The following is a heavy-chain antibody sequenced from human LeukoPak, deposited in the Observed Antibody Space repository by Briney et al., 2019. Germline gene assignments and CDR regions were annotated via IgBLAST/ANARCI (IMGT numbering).Heavy chain of an antibody. J-gene: IGHJ6*02. CDR1: GFTFSSYG. CDR2: IWYDGSNK. Sequence: PGGSLRLSCAASGFTFSSYGMHGVRQAPGKGLEWVAVIWYDGSNKYYADSVKGRFTISRDNSKNTLYLQMNSLRAEDTAVYYCARDPSYYYGMDVWGQGTTVTVSS. V-gene: IGHV3-33*01. CDR3: ARDPSYYYGMDV.